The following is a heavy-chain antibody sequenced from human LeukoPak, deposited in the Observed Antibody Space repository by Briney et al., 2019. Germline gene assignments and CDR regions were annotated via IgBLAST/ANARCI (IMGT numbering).Heavy chain of an antibody. D-gene: IGHD6-19*01. J-gene: IGHJ4*02. CDR1: GFTFSSYA. CDR3: ARAGAVAGLTDFDY. CDR2: ISGSGGST. Sequence: TGGSLRLSCAASGFTFSSYAMSWVRQAPGKGLEWVSAISGSGGSTYYADSVKGRFTISRDNSKNTLYLQMNSLRAEDTAVYYCARAGAVAGLTDFDYWGQGTLVTVSS. V-gene: IGHV3-23*01.